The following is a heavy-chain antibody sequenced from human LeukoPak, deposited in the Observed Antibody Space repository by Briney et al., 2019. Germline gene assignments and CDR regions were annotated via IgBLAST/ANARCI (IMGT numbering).Heavy chain of an antibody. J-gene: IGHJ4*02. D-gene: IGHD3-10*01. CDR2: IIPIFGTA. CDR1: GGTFSSYA. Sequence: SVKVSCKASGGTFSSYAISWVRQAPGQGLEWMGGIIPIFGTANYAQKFQGRVTITADESTSTAYMELSSLRSEDTAVYYCARVYGYGSGSHYYFDYWGQGTLVTVSS. V-gene: IGHV1-69*13. CDR3: ARVYGYGSGSHYYFDY.